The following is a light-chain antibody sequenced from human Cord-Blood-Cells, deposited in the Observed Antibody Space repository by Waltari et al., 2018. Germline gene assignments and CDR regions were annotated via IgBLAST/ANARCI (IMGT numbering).Light chain of an antibody. CDR3: QQYDSTPPT. Sequence: DIVMTQSPDSLAVSLGERATINCKSSQSVLYSSNNKNELAWDPQKPGQPPKLLIYWASTRESGVPDRFSGSGSGTDFTLTISSLQAEDVAVYYCQQYDSTPPTFGQGTKVEIK. CDR1: QSVLYSSNNKNE. V-gene: IGKV4-1*01. J-gene: IGKJ1*01. CDR2: WAS.